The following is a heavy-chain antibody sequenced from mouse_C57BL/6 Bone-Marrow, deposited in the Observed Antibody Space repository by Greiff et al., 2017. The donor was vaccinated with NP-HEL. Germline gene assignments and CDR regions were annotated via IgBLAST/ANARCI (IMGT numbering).Heavy chain of an antibody. Sequence: VKLQQPGAELVKPGASVKLSCKASGYTFTSYWMHWVKQRPGQGLEWIGMIHPNSGSTNYNEKFKSKATLTVDKSSSTAYMQLSSLTSEDSAVYYCAREELAYFDYWGQGTTLTVSS. CDR1: GYTFTSYW. J-gene: IGHJ2*01. D-gene: IGHD1-3*01. CDR2: IHPNSGST. CDR3: AREELAYFDY. V-gene: IGHV1-64*01.